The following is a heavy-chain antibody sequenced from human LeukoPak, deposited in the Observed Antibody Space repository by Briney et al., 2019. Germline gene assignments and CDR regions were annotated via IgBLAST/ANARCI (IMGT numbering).Heavy chain of an antibody. D-gene: IGHD2-2*01. V-gene: IGHV3-7*01. Sequence: GGSLRLSCAASGFTFSSYWMSWVRQAPGKGLEWVANIKQEGSEKYYVYSVKGRFTISRDNAKNSLYLQMNSLRAEETAVYYCARDPIGYCSSTSCSPRWGQGTLVTVSS. J-gene: IGHJ4*02. CDR3: ARDPIGYCSSTSCSPR. CDR1: GFTFSSYW. CDR2: IKQEGSEK.